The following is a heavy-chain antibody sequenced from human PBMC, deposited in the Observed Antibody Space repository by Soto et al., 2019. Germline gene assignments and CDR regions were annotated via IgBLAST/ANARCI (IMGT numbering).Heavy chain of an antibody. CDR3: AKDRRPNYYYGMDV. D-gene: IGHD6-25*01. Sequence: QVQLVESGGGVVQPGRSLILSSAASGFTFSSYGMHWVRQAPGKGLEWVAVISYDGSNKYYADSVKGRFTISRDNSKNTLYLQMNSLRAEDTAVYYCAKDRRPNYYYGMDVWGQGTTVTVSS. V-gene: IGHV3-30*18. CDR2: ISYDGSNK. CDR1: GFTFSSYG. J-gene: IGHJ6*02.